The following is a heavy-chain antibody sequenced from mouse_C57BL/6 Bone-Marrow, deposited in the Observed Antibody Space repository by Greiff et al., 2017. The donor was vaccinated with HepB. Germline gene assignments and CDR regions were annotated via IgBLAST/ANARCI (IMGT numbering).Heavy chain of an antibody. J-gene: IGHJ4*01. CDR3: AKILRRRELYAMDY. CDR2: INPDSSTI. CDR1: GIDFSRYW. D-gene: IGHD2-12*01. V-gene: IGHV4-1*01. Sequence: GIDFSRYWMSWVRRAPGKGLEWIGAINPDSSTINYAPSLKDKFIISRDNAKNTLYLQMSKVRSEDTALYYCAKILRRRELYAMDYWGQGTSVTVSS.